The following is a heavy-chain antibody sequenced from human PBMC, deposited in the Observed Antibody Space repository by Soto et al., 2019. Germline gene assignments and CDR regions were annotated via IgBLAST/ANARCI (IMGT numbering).Heavy chain of an antibody. CDR2: ISGSGGST. Sequence: GGSLRLSCAASGFTFSSYAMSWVRQALGKGLEWVSAISGSGGSTYYADSVKGRFTISRDNSKNTLYLQMNSLRAEDTAVYYCAKSVVAATNLYLDYWGQGTLVTVSS. CDR1: GFTFSSYA. V-gene: IGHV3-23*01. D-gene: IGHD2-15*01. J-gene: IGHJ4*02. CDR3: AKSVVAATNLYLDY.